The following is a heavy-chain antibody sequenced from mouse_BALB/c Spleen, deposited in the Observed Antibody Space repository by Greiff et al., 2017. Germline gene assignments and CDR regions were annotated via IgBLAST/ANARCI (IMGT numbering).Heavy chain of an antibody. J-gene: IGHJ3*01. V-gene: IGHV1S81*02. CDR2: INPSNGGT. CDR3: TRRDGYSWFAY. Sequence: QVHVKQSGAELVKPGASVKLSCKASGYTFTSYYMYWVKQRPGQGLEWIGEINPSNGGTNFNEKFKSKATLTVDKSSSTAYMQLSSLTSEDSAVYYCTRRDGYSWFAYWGQGTLVTVSA. D-gene: IGHD2-3*01. CDR1: GYTFTSYY.